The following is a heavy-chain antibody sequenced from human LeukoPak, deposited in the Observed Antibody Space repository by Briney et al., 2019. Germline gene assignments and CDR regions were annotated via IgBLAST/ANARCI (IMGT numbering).Heavy chain of an antibody. CDR3: ARVSTPLFASGYYTGRAYDWFDP. CDR2: FDPEDGET. D-gene: IGHD3-3*01. J-gene: IGHJ5*02. Sequence: APVKVSCKVSGYTLTELSMHWVRQAPGKGLEWMGGFDPEDGETIYAQKFQGRVTITTDESTSTAYMELSSLRSEDTAVYYCARVSTPLFASGYYTGRAYDWFDPWGQGTLVTVSS. V-gene: IGHV1-24*01. CDR1: GYTLTELS.